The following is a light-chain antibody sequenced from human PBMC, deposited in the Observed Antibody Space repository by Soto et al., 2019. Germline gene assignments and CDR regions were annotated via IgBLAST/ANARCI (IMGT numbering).Light chain of an antibody. CDR2: GAS. V-gene: IGKV3-20*01. CDR1: QSVSSSY. J-gene: IGKJ1*01. CDR3: QQYGSSRWT. Sequence: EIVLTQSPGTLSLSPGEGATVSCRASQSVSSSYLAWYQQKPGQAPRLLIYGASSRATGIPDRFSGSGSGTDFTLTISRLEPEDFAVYYCQQYGSSRWTFGQGTKV.